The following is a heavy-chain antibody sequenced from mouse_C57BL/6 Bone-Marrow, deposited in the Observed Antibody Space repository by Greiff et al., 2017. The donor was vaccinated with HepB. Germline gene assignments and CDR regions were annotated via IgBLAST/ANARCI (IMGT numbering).Heavy chain of an antibody. V-gene: IGHV5-17*01. CDR3: ARSLWLQAMDY. CDR2: ISSGSSTI. J-gene: IGHJ4*01. CDR1: GFTFSDYG. D-gene: IGHD6-2*01. Sequence: EVKVVESGGGLVKPGGSLKLSCAASGFTFSDYGMHWVRQAPEKGLEWVAYISSGSSTIYYADTVKGLFTISRDNANNTLFLQMTSLRSEDTAMYYCARSLWLQAMDYWGQGTSVTVSS.